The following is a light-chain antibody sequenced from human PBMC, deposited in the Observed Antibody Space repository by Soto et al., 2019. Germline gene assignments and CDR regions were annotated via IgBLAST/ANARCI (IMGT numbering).Light chain of an antibody. CDR3: QQYNNWPIT. V-gene: IGKV3D-15*01. J-gene: IGKJ5*01. CDR1: QSVSSF. Sequence: EIVLTQSPATLSLSPGERATLSCRASQSVSSFLAWYQQRPGQAPRLLIYLASNRATGIPVRFSGSGSGTEFTLTISSLQSEDFAVYYCQQYNNWPITFGQGTRLEI. CDR2: LAS.